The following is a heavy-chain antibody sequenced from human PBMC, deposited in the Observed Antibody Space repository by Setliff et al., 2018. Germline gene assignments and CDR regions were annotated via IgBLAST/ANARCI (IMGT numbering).Heavy chain of an antibody. D-gene: IGHD5-12*01. CDR2: INAGNDNT. V-gene: IGHV1-3*01. J-gene: IGHJ3*02. CDR1: GYTLSKYY. CDR3: ARSPYSRRAFDI. Sequence: ASVKVSCKASGYTLSKYYMHWVRQAPGQGLEWMGWINAGNDNTHYSQKFQGRVTITRDTSASTVYMELSSVRSEDTAVYYCARSPYSRRAFDIWGQGTMVTVSS.